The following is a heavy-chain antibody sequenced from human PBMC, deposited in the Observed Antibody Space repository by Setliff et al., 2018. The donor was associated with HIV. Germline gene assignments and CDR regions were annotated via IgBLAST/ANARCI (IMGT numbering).Heavy chain of an antibody. D-gene: IGHD3-10*01. CDR2: IYTSGST. CDR1: DDPINSFY. Sequence: SETLSLTCTVSDDPINSFYWSWIRQPPGKGLEWIGYIYTSGSTNYNPSLEGRVTISVDTSKNQFSLKLSSVTAADTAVYYCATSPAGEILGSRPFYFDYWGQGTLVTVSS. J-gene: IGHJ4*02. CDR3: ATSPAGEILGSRPFYFDY. V-gene: IGHV4-4*09.